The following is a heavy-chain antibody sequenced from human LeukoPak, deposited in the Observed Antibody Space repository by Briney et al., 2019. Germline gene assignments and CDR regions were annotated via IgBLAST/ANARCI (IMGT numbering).Heavy chain of an antibody. CDR3: AKAYSNYVANSYFFDS. CDR2: VSGSGGSK. V-gene: IGHV3-23*01. CDR1: GFTFSDYA. Sequence: GGSLRLSCAASGFTFSDYAVSWVRQAPGEGLEWVSVVSGSGGSKYYADSVKGRFTISRDNSKNTLSLQMNSLRTEDTAIYYCAKAYSNYVANSYFFDSWGQGTLVTVSS. J-gene: IGHJ4*02. D-gene: IGHD4-11*01.